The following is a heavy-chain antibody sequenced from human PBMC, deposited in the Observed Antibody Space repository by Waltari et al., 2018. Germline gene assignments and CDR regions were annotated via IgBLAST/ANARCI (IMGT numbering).Heavy chain of an antibody. CDR2: IYYTGST. Sequence: QLHLQESGPGLVRPSETLSLTCPVSGDSISSGTYSWGWVRPPPGKGLEWIATIYYTGSTYYNPSLKSRVTMSVDSSKNHFSLKLSSVTAADTAVYYCARQFWNGYFDRFDFWGQGTLVTVSS. D-gene: IGHD3-3*01. J-gene: IGHJ4*02. V-gene: IGHV4-39*07. CDR1: GDSISSGTYS. CDR3: ARQFWNGYFDRFDF.